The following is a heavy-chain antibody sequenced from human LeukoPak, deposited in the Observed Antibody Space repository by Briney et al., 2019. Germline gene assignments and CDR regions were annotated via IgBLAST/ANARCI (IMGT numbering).Heavy chain of an antibody. CDR3: ARDPNWGSGY. D-gene: IGHD7-27*01. J-gene: IGHJ4*02. CDR2: IGTSGGDI. Sequence: GGSLRLSCAGSGFTLSNYVMKWVRQAPGKGLEWVSIIGTSGGDIHYADSVKGRFSISRDNSKNTLSLQMNSLRVDDTAVYYCARDPNWGSGYWGQGTLVTVSS. V-gene: IGHV3-23*01. CDR1: GFTLSNYV.